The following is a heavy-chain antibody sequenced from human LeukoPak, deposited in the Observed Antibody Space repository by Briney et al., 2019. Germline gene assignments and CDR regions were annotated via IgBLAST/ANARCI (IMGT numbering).Heavy chain of an antibody. V-gene: IGHV4-39*01. CDR1: GGSISTDASY. D-gene: IGHD6-19*01. Sequence: SETLSLTCTVSGGSISTDASYWAWIRQPPGKGLEWRGSIYYSGSTYYSSSLKSRVTLSVDTSKNQFSLKMSSVTAADTAVFYCARLFSRGWEYHFGLDVWGQGTTVTVS. CDR3: ARLFSRGWEYHFGLDV. J-gene: IGHJ6*02. CDR2: IYYSGST.